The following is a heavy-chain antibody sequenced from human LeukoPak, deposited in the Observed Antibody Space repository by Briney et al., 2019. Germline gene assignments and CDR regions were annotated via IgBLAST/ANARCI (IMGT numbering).Heavy chain of an antibody. J-gene: IGHJ4*02. CDR2: IYPDDSDT. CDR3: ARGAPIFYYFES. Sequence: NRGDSLKISCKTSGYIFTDYWIGWVRQVPGKGLEWMGIIYPDDSDTRYSPSLQGQVTISADKSTSTAYLQWSSLKASDTAMYYCARGAPIFYYFESWGQGTLVSVSA. CDR1: GYIFTDYW. V-gene: IGHV5-51*01.